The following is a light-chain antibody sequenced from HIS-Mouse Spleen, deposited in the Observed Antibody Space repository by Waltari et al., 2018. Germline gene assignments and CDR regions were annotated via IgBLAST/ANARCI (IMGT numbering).Light chain of an antibody. J-gene: IGLJ3*02. Sequence: QSALTQPASVSGSPGQSITISCTGTSSDVGSYNLFSWYQQHPGKAPKLMIYDVSKRPSGVPDRFSGSKSGNTASLTISGLQAEDEADYYCCSYAGSYTWVFGGGTKLTVL. CDR3: CSYAGSYTWV. CDR2: DVS. CDR1: SSDVGSYNL. V-gene: IGLV2-11*01.